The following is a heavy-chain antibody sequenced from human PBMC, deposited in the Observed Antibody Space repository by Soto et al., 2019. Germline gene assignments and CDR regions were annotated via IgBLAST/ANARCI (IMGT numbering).Heavy chain of an antibody. CDR1: GYSFTSYW. D-gene: IGHD6-13*01. Sequence: GESLKISCKGSGYSFTSYWIGWVRQMPGKGLEWMGIIYPGDSDTRYSPSFQGQVTVSADKSISTAYLQWSSLKASDTAMYYCASQSGIAAAGTVPYFDYWGQGTLVTVSS. V-gene: IGHV5-51*01. J-gene: IGHJ4*02. CDR3: ASQSGIAAAGTVPYFDY. CDR2: IYPGDSDT.